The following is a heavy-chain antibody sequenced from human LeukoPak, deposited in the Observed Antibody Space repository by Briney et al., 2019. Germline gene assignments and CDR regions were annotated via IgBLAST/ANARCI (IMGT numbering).Heavy chain of an antibody. J-gene: IGHJ4*02. D-gene: IGHD3-3*01. CDR2: ISSSGSTV. Sequence: GGSLRLSCAASGFTFSDYYMSWIRQAPGKGLEWVSYISSSGSTVYYADSVKGRFTISRDNAKNSLYLQMNSLRAEDTAVYYCARDAYYDFWSGYSAGNYFDYWGQGTLVTVSS. V-gene: IGHV3-11*01. CDR3: ARDAYYDFWSGYSAGNYFDY. CDR1: GFTFSDYY.